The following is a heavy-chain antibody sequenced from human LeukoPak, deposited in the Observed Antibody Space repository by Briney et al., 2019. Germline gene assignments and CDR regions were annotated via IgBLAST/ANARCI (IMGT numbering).Heavy chain of an antibody. CDR2: IFLGDSDT. Sequence: GESLEISCRGSGYSFSNYWIGWVRQMPGKGLEWMGIIFLGDSDTRYSPSFQGQVTISDDKSISTAYLQWSSLEASDTAIYYCARGFGYAGNYFDYWGQGTLVTVSS. J-gene: IGHJ4*02. V-gene: IGHV5-51*01. D-gene: IGHD5-18*01. CDR3: ARGFGYAGNYFDY. CDR1: GYSFSNYW.